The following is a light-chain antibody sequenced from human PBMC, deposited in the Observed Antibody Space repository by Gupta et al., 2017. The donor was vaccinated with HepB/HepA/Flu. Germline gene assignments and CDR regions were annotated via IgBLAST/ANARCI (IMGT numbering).Light chain of an antibody. CDR2: ADN. J-gene: IGLJ2*01. Sequence: QSVLTQPPSVSGAPGPRVTISCTGNSSNVGAHYGVHWYQQVPGTAPKLLIYADNNRPSGVPDRISGSKSGTSASLAFTGLQPEDEADYYCQSYDSSLSVVVFGGGTKLTVL. V-gene: IGLV1-40*01. CDR3: QSYDSSLSVVV. CDR1: SSNVGAHYG.